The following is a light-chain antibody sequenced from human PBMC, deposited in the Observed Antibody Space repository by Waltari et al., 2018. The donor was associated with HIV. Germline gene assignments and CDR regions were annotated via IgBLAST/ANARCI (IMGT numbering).Light chain of an antibody. J-gene: IGKJ2*01. CDR1: QSISSW. CDR3: QQYNSYPYT. Sequence: DIQMTQSPSTLSASVGDRVTITCRASQSISSWLAWYQQKTGKAPKLLIYKASSLESGVPSRFSNSGSGTEFTLTISSLQPDDFATYYCQQYNSYPYTFGQGTKLEIK. V-gene: IGKV1-5*03. CDR2: KAS.